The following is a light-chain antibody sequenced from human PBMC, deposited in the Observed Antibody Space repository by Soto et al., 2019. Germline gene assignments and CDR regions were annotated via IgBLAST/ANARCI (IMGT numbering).Light chain of an antibody. CDR3: QQYYNWPLVT. J-gene: IGKJ4*01. CDR1: QSVSSN. V-gene: IGKV3-15*01. CDR2: GAS. Sequence: EIVMTQSPATLSVSPGERATLSCRASQSVSSNLAWYQQKPGQAPRLLIYGASTRATGIPARFSGSGSGTEFTLTISSLQSEDFAVYYCQQYYNWPLVTFGGGTKVEIK.